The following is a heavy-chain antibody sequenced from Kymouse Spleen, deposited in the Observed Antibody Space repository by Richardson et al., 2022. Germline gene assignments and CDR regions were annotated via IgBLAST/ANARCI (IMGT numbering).Heavy chain of an antibody. CDR1: GFTFSSYS. CDR2: ISSSSSTI. J-gene: IGHJ6*02. CDR3: ARDYLVVPAANITTTTTVWTS. D-gene: IGHD2-2*02. V-gene: IGHV3-48*02. Sequence: EVQLVESGGGLVQPGGSLRLSCAASGFTFSSYSMNWVRQAPGKGLEWVSYISSSSSTIYYADSVKGRFTISRDNAKNSLYLQMNSLRDEDTAVYYCARDYLVVPAANITTTTTVWTSGAKGPRSPSPQ.